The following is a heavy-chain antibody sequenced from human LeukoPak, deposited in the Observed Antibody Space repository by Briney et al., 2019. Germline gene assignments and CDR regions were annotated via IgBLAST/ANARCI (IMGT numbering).Heavy chain of an antibody. V-gene: IGHV4-61*05. D-gene: IGHD2-15*01. CDR2: IYYSGST. J-gene: IGHJ5*02. CDR1: GGSISSSSYY. Sequence: PSETLSLTCTVSGGSISSSSYYWGWIRQPPGKGLEWIGYIYYSGSTNYNPSLKSRVTISVDTSKNQFSLKLSSVTAADTAVYYCARAGALYEVVAVSNWFDPWGQGTLVTVSS. CDR3: ARAGALYEVVAVSNWFDP.